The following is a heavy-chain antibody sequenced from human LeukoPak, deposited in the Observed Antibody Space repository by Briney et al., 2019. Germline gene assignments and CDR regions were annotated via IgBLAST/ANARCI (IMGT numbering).Heavy chain of an antibody. Sequence: GGSLRLSCAASGFTFNNYAMNWVRQAPGKGLEWVSSISGGGETTYYADSAKGRFTISRDNSQNTLYLQMNSLIAEDTAVYYCARDYADYVGYFFFDYWGQGTLVTVSS. CDR2: ISGGGETT. CDR1: GFTFNNYA. V-gene: IGHV3-23*01. D-gene: IGHD4-17*01. CDR3: ARDYADYVGYFFFDY. J-gene: IGHJ4*02.